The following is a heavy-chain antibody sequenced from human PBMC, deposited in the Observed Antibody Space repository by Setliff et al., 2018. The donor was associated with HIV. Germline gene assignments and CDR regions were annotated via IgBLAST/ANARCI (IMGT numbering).Heavy chain of an antibody. V-gene: IGHV5-51*01. Sequence: GESLKISCKGSGYTFSGYWIGWVRQMPGKGLEWMGLIYPGDSNTRYSTSFQGRFTISRDNAKNSLFLQMKSLRAEDTAVYYCATLGGAFSFPSCGQGTLVTVSS. J-gene: IGHJ5*02. CDR3: ATLGGAFSFPS. D-gene: IGHD1-26*01. CDR2: IYPGDSNT. CDR1: GYTFSGYW.